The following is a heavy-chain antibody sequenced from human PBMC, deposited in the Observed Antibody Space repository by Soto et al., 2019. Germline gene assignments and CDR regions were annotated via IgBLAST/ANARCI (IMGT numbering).Heavy chain of an antibody. CDR3: ARRASMRTAVYDY. V-gene: IGHV5-51*01. D-gene: IGHD2-2*01. Sequence: GESLNISCNGSGYSFSNYWIGWVRQMPGKGLEWMGIIYPGDSDTRYSPSFQGQVTISADKSISTAYLQWRSLKASDTAMYYCARRASMRTAVYDYWGQGILVTV. J-gene: IGHJ4*01. CDR2: IYPGDSDT. CDR1: GYSFSNYW.